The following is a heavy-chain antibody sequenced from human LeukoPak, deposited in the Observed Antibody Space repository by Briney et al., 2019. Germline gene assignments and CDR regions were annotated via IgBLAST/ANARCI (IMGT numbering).Heavy chain of an antibody. V-gene: IGHV3-64D*06. Sequence: PGGSLRLYCSASGFTFSSYAMHWVRQAPGKGLEYVSAISSNGGSTYYADSAKGRFTISRDNSKNTLYLQMSSLRAEDTAVYYCVKGFGELLSRYWGQGTLVTVSS. CDR3: VKGFGELLSRY. CDR2: ISSNGGST. CDR1: GFTFSSYA. J-gene: IGHJ4*02. D-gene: IGHD3-10*01.